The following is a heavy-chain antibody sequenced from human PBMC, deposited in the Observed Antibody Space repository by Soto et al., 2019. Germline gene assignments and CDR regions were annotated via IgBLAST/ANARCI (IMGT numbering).Heavy chain of an antibody. CDR3: TRLVTTMRPFDY. D-gene: IGHD3-22*01. CDR1: GFTFSGSA. Sequence: GGSLRLSCAASGFTFSGSAMHWVRQASGKGLEWVGRIRSKANSYATAYAASVKGRFTISRDDSKNTAYLQMNSLKTEDTAVYYCTRLVTTMRPFDYWGQGTLVTVSS. V-gene: IGHV3-73*01. CDR2: IRSKANSYAT. J-gene: IGHJ4*02.